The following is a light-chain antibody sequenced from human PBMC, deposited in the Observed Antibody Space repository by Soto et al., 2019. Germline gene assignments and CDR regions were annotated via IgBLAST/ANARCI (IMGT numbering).Light chain of an antibody. J-gene: IGLJ1*01. V-gene: IGLV2-8*01. CDR1: SSDVGGYNY. CDR3: SSYAGSSFLYD. Sequence: ALTQPPSASGSPGQSVTISCTGTSSDVGGYNYVSWYQQHLGKAPKVVIFEVSKRPSGVPDRFSGSKSGNTASLTVSGLQAEDEADYYCSSYAGSSFLYDFGSGTKVAVL. CDR2: EVS.